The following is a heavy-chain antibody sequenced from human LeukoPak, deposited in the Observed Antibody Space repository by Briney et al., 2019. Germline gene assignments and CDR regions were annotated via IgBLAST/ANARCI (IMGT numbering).Heavy chain of an antibody. CDR3: AREGYSSASFDP. CDR1: GFTFSYHW. CDR2: IKNDGAVK. J-gene: IGHJ5*02. V-gene: IGHV3-7*01. D-gene: IGHD6-19*01. Sequence: GGSLRLSCAASGFTFSYHWMTWVRQAPGKGLEWVANIKNDGAVKNYVDSVKGRFTISRDNAKNTLYLQMNSLRAEDTAVYYCAREGYSSASFDPWGQGTLVTVSS.